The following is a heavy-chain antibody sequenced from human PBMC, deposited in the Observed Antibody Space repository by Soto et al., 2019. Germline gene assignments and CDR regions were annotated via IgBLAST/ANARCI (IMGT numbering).Heavy chain of an antibody. V-gene: IGHV5-10-1*01. CDR3: ARQIYDSDTGPNFQYYFDS. J-gene: IGHJ4*02. CDR2: IDPSDSQT. Sequence: SLKISCKGSGYSFAGYWITWVRQKPGKGLEWMGRIDPSDSQTYYSPSFRVHVTISATKSITTVFLQWSSLRASDTAMYYCARQIYDSDTGPNFQYYFDSWGQGTPVTVSS. D-gene: IGHD3-22*01. CDR1: GYSFAGYW.